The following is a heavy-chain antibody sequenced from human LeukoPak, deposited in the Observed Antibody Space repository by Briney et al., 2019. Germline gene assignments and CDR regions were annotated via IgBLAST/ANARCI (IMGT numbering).Heavy chain of an antibody. V-gene: IGHV3-30*02. CDR2: IRYDGSNK. CDR1: GFTFSSYG. J-gene: IGHJ4*02. Sequence: SGGSLRLSCAASGFTFSSYGMHWVRQAPGKGLEWVAFIRYDGSNKYYADSVKGRFTISRDSSKNTLYLQMNSLRAEDTAVYCCAKGQAGYFDYWGQGTLVTVSS. CDR3: AKGQAGYFDY. D-gene: IGHD6-25*01.